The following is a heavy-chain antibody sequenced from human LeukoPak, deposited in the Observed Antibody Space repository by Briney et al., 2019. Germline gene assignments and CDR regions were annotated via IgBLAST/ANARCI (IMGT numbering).Heavy chain of an antibody. CDR1: GGTFSSYA. Sequence: SVKVSCKASGGTFSSYAISWVRQAPGQGLEWMGRIIPIFGTANYAQKFQGRVTITADESTSTAYMELSSLRSEDTAVYYCARGPHVYQLLPPSFDIWGQGTMVTVSS. J-gene: IGHJ3*02. D-gene: IGHD2-2*01. CDR2: IIPIFGTA. V-gene: IGHV1-69*15. CDR3: ARGPHVYQLLPPSFDI.